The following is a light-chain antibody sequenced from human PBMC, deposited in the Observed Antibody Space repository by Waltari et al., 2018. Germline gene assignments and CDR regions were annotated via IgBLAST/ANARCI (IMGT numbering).Light chain of an antibody. CDR2: EVS. CDR3: SSYAGSGTSVV. J-gene: IGLJ2*01. Sequence: YQQHPPKVPKPIIYEVSQRPSGVSNRFSGSKSGNTASLTISGLQAEDEADYYCSSYAGSGTSVVFGGGTKLTVL. V-gene: IGLV2-23*02.